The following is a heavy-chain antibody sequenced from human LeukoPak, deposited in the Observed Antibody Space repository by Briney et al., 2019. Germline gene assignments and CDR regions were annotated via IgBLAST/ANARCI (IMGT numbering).Heavy chain of an antibody. CDR3: TTILRYFDWLFDY. CDR2: IKSKTDGGTT. Sequence: GRSLRLSCAASGFTFSNAWMSWVRQAPGKGLEWVGRIKSKTDGGTTDYAAPVKGRFTISRDDSKNTLYLQMNSLKTEDTAVYYCTTILRYFDWLFDYCGQGTLVTVSS. CDR1: GFTFSNAW. J-gene: IGHJ4*02. D-gene: IGHD3-9*01. V-gene: IGHV3-15*01.